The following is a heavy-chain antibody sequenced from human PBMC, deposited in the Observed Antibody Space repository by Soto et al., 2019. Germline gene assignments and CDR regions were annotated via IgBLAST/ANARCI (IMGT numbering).Heavy chain of an antibody. J-gene: IGHJ3*02. CDR3: ARGQDIVVVVAALSPSDAFDI. CDR2: IYYSGST. V-gene: IGHV4-30-4*01. D-gene: IGHD2-15*01. CDR1: VGSISTGDYC. Sequence: SETLSLTCTFSVGSISTGDYCWRWIRQPPGKGLEWIGYIYYSGSTYYNPSLKSRVTISVDTSKNQFSLKLSSVTDADTAVYYWARGQDIVVVVAALSPSDAFDIWGQGTMVTVS.